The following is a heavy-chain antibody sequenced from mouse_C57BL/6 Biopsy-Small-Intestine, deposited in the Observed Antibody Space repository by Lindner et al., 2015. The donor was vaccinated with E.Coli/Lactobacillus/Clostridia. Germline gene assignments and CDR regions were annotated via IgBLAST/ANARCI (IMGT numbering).Heavy chain of an antibody. J-gene: IGHJ1*03. D-gene: IGHD2-12*01. CDR3: ARGYSYWYFDV. Sequence: VQLQESGPELVKPGASVKISCKASGYEFSSSWMNWVKQRPGKGLEWIGRIYPGDGDTNYNGKFKGKATLTADKSSSTAYMQLSSLTSEDSAVYYCARGYSYWYFDVWGTGTTVTVSS. CDR1: GYEFSSSW. V-gene: IGHV1-82*01. CDR2: IYPGDGDT.